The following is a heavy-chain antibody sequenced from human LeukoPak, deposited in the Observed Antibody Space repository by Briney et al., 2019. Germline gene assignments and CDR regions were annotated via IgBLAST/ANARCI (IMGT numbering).Heavy chain of an antibody. D-gene: IGHD6-19*01. CDR1: GFTVSTNY. CDR3: ARGGYSSGWYRD. CDR2: VYSGGST. J-gene: IGHJ4*02. Sequence: TGGSLRLSCAASGFTVSTNYMNWVRQAPGKGLEWVSVVYSGGSTYYADSVKGRFTISRDNSKNTLYPQMSSLRAEDTAVYYCARGGYSSGWYRDWGQGTLVTVSS. V-gene: IGHV3-53*01.